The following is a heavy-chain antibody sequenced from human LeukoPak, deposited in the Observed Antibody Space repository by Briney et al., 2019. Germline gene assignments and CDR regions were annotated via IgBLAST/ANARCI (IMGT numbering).Heavy chain of an antibody. J-gene: IGHJ6*03. CDR3: ARHRGYSYGYRYYYYYMDV. CDR1: GGSFSGYY. CDR2: INHSGST. Sequence: KPSETLSLTCAVYGGSFSGYYWSWIRQPPGKGLEWIGEINHSGSTNYNPSLESRVTISVDTSKNQFSLKLSSVTAAGTAVYYCARHRGYSYGYRYYYYYMDVWGKGTTVTISS. V-gene: IGHV4-34*01. D-gene: IGHD5-18*01.